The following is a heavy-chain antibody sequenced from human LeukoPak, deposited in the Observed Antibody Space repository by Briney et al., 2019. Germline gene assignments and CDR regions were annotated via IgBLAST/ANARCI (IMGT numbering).Heavy chain of an antibody. CDR2: INPSGGST. V-gene: IGHV1-46*01. CDR3: ARDRGYDSSGYYSYYFDY. CDR1: GYTFTSYY. Sequence: GASVKVSCKASGYTFTSYYVHWVRQAPGQGLEWMGIINPSGGSTSYAQKFQGRVTMTRDTSTSTVYMELSSLRSEDTAVYYCARDRGYDSSGYYSYYFDYWGQGTLVTVSS. J-gene: IGHJ4*02. D-gene: IGHD3-22*01.